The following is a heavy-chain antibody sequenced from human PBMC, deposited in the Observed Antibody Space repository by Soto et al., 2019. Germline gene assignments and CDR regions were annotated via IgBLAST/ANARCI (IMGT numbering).Heavy chain of an antibody. CDR1: GFTFSSYE. D-gene: IGHD3-22*01. CDR2: ISSSGSTI. V-gene: IGHV3-48*03. Sequence: EVQLVESGGGLVQPGGSLRLSCAASGFTFSSYEMNWVRQAPGKGLEWVSYISSSGSTIYYADSVKGRFTISRDNAKNSLYLQMNSLRAEDTAVYYCARDKDYDSSGYWSYYYYYGMDVWGQGTTVTVSS. J-gene: IGHJ6*02. CDR3: ARDKDYDSSGYWSYYYYYGMDV.